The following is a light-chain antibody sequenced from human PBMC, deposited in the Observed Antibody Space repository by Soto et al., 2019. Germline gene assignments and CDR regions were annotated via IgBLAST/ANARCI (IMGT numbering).Light chain of an antibody. Sequence: DIQMPQSPSTLSASVGDRVTITCRASQSISSWLAWYQQKPGKAPKLLIYKASSLESGVPSRFSGSGSGTAFTLAISRLEPGDFAVYYCQQYVTSPAITFGQGTRLEI. V-gene: IGKV1-5*03. CDR3: QQYVTSPAIT. J-gene: IGKJ5*01. CDR1: QSISSW. CDR2: KAS.